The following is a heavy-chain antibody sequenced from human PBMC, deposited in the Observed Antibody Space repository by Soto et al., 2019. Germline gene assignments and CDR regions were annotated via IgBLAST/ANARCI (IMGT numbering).Heavy chain of an antibody. Sequence: EILSLTFTVSSGCTSSYYWSWIRQPAGKGLEWIGRIYTSGSTSQNIYNPSLKSRVTMSLDTSKNQLSLKLSSVTAADTAVYYCARDSVGVAAPGDYWGQGTLVTVSS. CDR3: ARDSVGVAAPGDY. CDR2: IYTSGSTSQN. J-gene: IGHJ4*02. CDR1: SGCTSSYY. D-gene: IGHD6-13*01. V-gene: IGHV4-4*07.